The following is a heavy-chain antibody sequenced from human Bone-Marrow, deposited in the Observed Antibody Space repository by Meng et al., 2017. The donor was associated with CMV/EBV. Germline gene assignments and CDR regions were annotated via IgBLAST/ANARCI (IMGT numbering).Heavy chain of an antibody. V-gene: IGHV4-61*08. D-gene: IGHD3-3*01. CDR2: VYYSGST. CDR1: GGPVSGDDYY. CDR3: ARRVARRGYYGMDV. Sequence: SEPLSLTCTVPGGPVSGDDYYWTWIRQSPGKGLEWIGYVYYSGSTNYNPSLKSRVTLSVDTSTNQFSLNLNSVTATDTAVYYFARRVARRGYYGMDVWGQGTTVTVSS. J-gene: IGHJ6*02.